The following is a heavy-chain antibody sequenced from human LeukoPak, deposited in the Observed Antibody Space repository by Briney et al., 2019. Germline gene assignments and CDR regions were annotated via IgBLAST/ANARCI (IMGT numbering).Heavy chain of an antibody. J-gene: IGHJ5*02. CDR1: GGSFSGYY. Sequence: SETLSLTCAVYGGSFSGYYWSWIRQPPGKGLEWIGEINHSGSTNYNPSLKSRVTISVDTSKNQFSLKLSSVTAADTAVYYCARGKGVYCSGSGCYWFDPWGQGTLVTVSS. CDR2: INHSGST. D-gene: IGHD2-15*01. V-gene: IGHV4-34*01. CDR3: ARGKGVYCSGSGCYWFDP.